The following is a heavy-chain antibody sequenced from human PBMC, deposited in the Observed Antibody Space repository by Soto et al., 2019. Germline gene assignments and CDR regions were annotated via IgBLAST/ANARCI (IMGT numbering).Heavy chain of an antibody. CDR3: ARHAGTYYFNATDV. CDR1: GGTFSTYA. D-gene: IGHD1-1*01. Sequence: QVQLVQSGAEVKKPGSSVKVSCKASGGTFSTYAISWVRQAPGQGLEWMGGVIPILGTTNNAQKFQGRVTITADESTGPAYLELSSLRSEETAVYFCARHAGTYYFNATDVWGYGTRATVPS. CDR2: VIPILGTT. J-gene: IGHJ6*04. V-gene: IGHV1-69*12.